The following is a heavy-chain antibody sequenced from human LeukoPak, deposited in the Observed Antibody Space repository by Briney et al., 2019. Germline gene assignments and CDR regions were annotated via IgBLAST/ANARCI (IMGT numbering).Heavy chain of an antibody. CDR2: IDHSGST. D-gene: IGHD2-2*02. Sequence: PSETLSLTCAVYGGSFSGYYWTWIRQPPGKGLEWIGEIDHSGSTNYNPSLKSRVTISVDTSKNQFSLKLSSVTAEDTAVYYCATTYCSSTSCYTFLDYWGQGTLDTVSS. V-gene: IGHV4-34*01. J-gene: IGHJ4*02. CDR3: ATTYCSSTSCYTFLDY. CDR1: GGSFSGYY.